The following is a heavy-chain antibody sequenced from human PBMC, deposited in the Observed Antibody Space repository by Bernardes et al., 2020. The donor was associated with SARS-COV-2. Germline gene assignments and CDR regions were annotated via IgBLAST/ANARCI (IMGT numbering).Heavy chain of an antibody. J-gene: IGHJ4*02. CDR1: GFSFTSYW. CDR3: ARLFGSGHWLAPNFDY. D-gene: IGHD6-19*01. V-gene: IGHV5-51*01. CDR2: IFPGDSDT. Sequence: GESLKISCKGSGFSFTSYWIAWVRQMPGEGLEWMGIIFPGDSDTRYSPSFQGQITISADKSISTAYLQWNSLKASDTAMYYCARLFGSGHWLAPNFDYWGQGTLVTVSS.